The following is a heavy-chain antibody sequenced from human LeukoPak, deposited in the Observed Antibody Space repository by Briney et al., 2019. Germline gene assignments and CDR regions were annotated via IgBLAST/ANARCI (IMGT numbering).Heavy chain of an antibody. CDR3: AKGVTAAGTFDY. CDR1: GFTLSSYA. J-gene: IGHJ4*02. CDR2: ISGGGGST. Sequence: GGSLRLSCVASGFTLSSYAMSWVRQAPGKGLEWVSTISGGGGSTYYADSVKGRFTISRDNSKNTLSLQMNSLRAEDTAVYYCAKGVTAAGTFDYWGQGTLVTVSS. V-gene: IGHV3-23*01. D-gene: IGHD6-13*01.